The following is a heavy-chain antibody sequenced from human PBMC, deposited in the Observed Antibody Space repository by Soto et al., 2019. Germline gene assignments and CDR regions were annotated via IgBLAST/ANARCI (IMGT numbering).Heavy chain of an antibody. CDR3: ARVRRSGYYDSSGYRDY. CDR1: GGSFSGYY. D-gene: IGHD3-22*01. J-gene: IGHJ4*02. V-gene: IGHV4-34*01. CDR2: INHSGST. Sequence: SETLSLTCAVYGGSFSGYYWSWIRQPPGKGLEWIGEINHSGSTNYNPSLKSRVTISVDTSKNQFSLKLSSVTAADTAVYYCARVRRSGYYDSSGYRDYWRQGTLVTVSS.